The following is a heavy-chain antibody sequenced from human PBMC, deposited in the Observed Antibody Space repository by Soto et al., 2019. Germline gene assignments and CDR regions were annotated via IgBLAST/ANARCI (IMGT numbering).Heavy chain of an antibody. J-gene: IGHJ6*02. CDR1: GYTFTSYG. CDR3: ARDSVTTVSIEAYYYYGMDV. V-gene: IGHV1-18*01. CDR2: ISAYNGNT. D-gene: IGHD4-17*01. Sequence: QVQLVQSGAEVKKPGASVKVSCKASGYTFTSYGISWVRQAPGQGLEWMGWISAYNGNTNYAQKLQGRVTMTTDTSKSTAYMGLRSRRSDDTAVYYCARDSVTTVSIEAYYYYGMDVWGQGTTVTVSS.